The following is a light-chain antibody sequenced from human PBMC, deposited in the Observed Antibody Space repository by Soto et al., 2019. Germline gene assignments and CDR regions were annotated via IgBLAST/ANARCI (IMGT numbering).Light chain of an antibody. CDR2: GAS. J-gene: IGKJ1*01. CDR1: QSVSSN. CDR3: QQYNNWPRT. Sequence: EIVMTQSPGTLSVSPGERATLSCRASQSVSSNLAWYQLKPGRAPRLLIYGASARATGIPARFSGTGSGTEFTLTISSLQSEDFAVYYCQQYNNWPRTFGQGTKVEIK. V-gene: IGKV3-15*01.